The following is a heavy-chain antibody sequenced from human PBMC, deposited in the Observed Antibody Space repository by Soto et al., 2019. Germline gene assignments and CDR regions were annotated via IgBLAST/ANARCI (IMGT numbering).Heavy chain of an antibody. J-gene: IGHJ4*02. V-gene: IGHV4-59*01. CDR3: ARAYGDYVFDF. D-gene: IGHD4-17*01. Sequence: SETLSLTCTVSGGSISSYYWSWIRQPPWKGLEWIGYIYYSGSTNYNPSLKSRVTISVDTSKNHFSLKLSSVTATDTAVYYCARAYGDYVFDFWGQGTLVTVSS. CDR1: GGSISSYY. CDR2: IYYSGST.